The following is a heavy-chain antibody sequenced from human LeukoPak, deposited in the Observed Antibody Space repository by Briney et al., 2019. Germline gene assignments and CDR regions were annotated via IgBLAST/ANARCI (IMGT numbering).Heavy chain of an antibody. CDR2: ISSSGSTI. CDR1: GFTFSSYE. V-gene: IGHV3-48*03. J-gene: IGHJ5*02. Sequence: GGSLRLSCAASGFTFSSYEMNWVRQAPGKGLEWVSYISSSGSTIYYADSVKGRFTISRGNAKNSLYLQMNSLRAEDTAVNYCARVASDTAMATSGFDPWGQGTLVTVSS. CDR3: ARVASDTAMATSGFDP. D-gene: IGHD5-18*01.